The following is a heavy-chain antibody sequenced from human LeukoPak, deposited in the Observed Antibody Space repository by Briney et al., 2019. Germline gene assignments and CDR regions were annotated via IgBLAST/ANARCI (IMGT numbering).Heavy chain of an antibody. Sequence: SVKVSCKASGGTFSSYAISWVRQATGQGLEWMGGIIPIFGTANYAQKFQGRVTITADESTSTAYMELSSLRSEDTAVYYCARDSLPHSYYYYGMDVWGQGTTVTVSS. CDR3: ARDSLPHSYYYYGMDV. V-gene: IGHV1-69*13. J-gene: IGHJ6*02. CDR2: IIPIFGTA. CDR1: GGTFSSYA.